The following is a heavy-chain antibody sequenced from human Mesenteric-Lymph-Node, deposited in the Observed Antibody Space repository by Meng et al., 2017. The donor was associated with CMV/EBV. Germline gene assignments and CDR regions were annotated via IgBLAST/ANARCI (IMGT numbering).Heavy chain of an antibody. Sequence: ASVKVSCKASGYTFTSYGISWVRQAPGQGLEWMGWISAYIGNTNYAQKLQGRVTMTTDTSTSTAYMELRSLRSDDTAVYYCARDLIDFWSGYWAFDYWGQGTLVTVSS. CDR2: ISAYIGNT. V-gene: IGHV1-18*01. D-gene: IGHD3-3*01. J-gene: IGHJ4*02. CDR3: ARDLIDFWSGYWAFDY. CDR1: GYTFTSYG.